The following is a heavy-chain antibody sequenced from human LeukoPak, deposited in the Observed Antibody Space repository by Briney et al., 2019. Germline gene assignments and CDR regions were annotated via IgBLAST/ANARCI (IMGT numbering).Heavy chain of an antibody. CDR3: ARERRDDYNWDASHI. J-gene: IGHJ3*02. V-gene: IGHV1-18*01. D-gene: IGHD5-24*01. CDR1: GYTFTSYD. Sequence: ASVKVSCKASGYTFTSYDISWVLQAPGHGLEWMGWISTYNGNTNYPQKLQGRVTMTTDTSTSTAYMELRSLRSDDTAVYYCARERRDDYNWDASHIWGQGTMVTVSS. CDR2: ISTYNGNT.